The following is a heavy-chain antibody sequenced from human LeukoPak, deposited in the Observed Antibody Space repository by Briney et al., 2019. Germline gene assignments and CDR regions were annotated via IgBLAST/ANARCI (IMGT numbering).Heavy chain of an antibody. V-gene: IGHV3-7*03. D-gene: IGHD1-26*01. CDR2: INQDGSEK. CDR1: GFSFSSYW. Sequence: GGSLRLSCAASGFSFSSYWMSWVRQAPGKGLEWVANINQDGSEKFYVDSVKGRFTISRDNAKNSVCLQMNSLRAEDTAVYYCAKGGKWDVTPFDYWGQGTLVTVSS. CDR3: AKGGKWDVTPFDY. J-gene: IGHJ4*02.